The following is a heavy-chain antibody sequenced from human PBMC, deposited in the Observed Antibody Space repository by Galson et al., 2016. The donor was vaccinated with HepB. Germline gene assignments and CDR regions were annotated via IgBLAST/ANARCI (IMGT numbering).Heavy chain of an antibody. Sequence: SETLSLTCRVSGGSFRSFYWSWVRQSPGKGLEWIGEINHSGRTKYSPSLKSRVTLSVDKSKNQLSLNLTSVIAADTAIYYCARGGGDENLGTFRPYLDYWGQGTPVTVSS. CDR1: GGSFRSFY. CDR3: ARGGGDENLGTFRPYLDY. CDR2: INHSGRT. D-gene: IGHD3-16*01. J-gene: IGHJ4*02. V-gene: IGHV4-34*01.